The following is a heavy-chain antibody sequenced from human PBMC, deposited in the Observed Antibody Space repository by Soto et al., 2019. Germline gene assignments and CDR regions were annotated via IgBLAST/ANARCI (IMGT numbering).Heavy chain of an antibody. J-gene: IGHJ3*02. CDR3: ARVLTGDAFDI. CDR2: ISSSGSTI. V-gene: IGHV3-11*01. Sequence: GGSLRLSCAASGFTFSDYYMSWIRQAPGKGLEWVAYISSSGSTIYYADSVKGRFTISRDNAKNSLYLQMTSLRAEDTAVYYCARVLTGDAFDIWGQGTMVTVSS. CDR1: GFTFSDYY. D-gene: IGHD3-9*01.